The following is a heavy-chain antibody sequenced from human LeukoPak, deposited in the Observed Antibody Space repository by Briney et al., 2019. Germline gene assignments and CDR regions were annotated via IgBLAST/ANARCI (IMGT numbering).Heavy chain of an antibody. V-gene: IGHV4-61*02. D-gene: IGHD1-26*01. CDR3: ARVGYSGSYSSRTDAFDI. Sequence: SQTLSLTCSVSGGSIRRGSYYWSWIRQPAGKGLEWIGRIYTSGSTNYNPSLKSRVTISVDTSKNQFSLKLSSVTAADTAVYYCARVGYSGSYSSRTDAFDIWGQGTMVTVSS. CDR2: IYTSGST. J-gene: IGHJ3*02. CDR1: GGSIRRGSYY.